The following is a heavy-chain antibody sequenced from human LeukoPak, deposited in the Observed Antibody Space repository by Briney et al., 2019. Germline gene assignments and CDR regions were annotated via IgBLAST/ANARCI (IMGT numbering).Heavy chain of an antibody. Sequence: GESLRLSCTASGFVFSRDNMNWVRQAPGKGLEWVSHISENIYHADSVRGRFTISRDNAKNSLYLQMSNLRAEDTAVYYCVREIGRPKTFYFHSWGRGTLVIVSS. J-gene: IGHJ4*02. CDR2: ISENI. CDR1: GFVFSRDN. CDR3: VREIGRPKTFYFHS. V-gene: IGHV3-69-1*01.